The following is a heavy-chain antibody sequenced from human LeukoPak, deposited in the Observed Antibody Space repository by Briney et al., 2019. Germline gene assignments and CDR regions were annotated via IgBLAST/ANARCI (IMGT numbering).Heavy chain of an antibody. D-gene: IGHD6-13*01. CDR3: AREDGSSSWYYFDY. CDR1: GGSISSSSYY. CDR2: IYYSGST. Sequence: SETLSLTCTVSGGSISSSSYYWGWIRQPPGKGLEWIGSIYYSGSTYYNPSLKSRVTISVDTSKNQFSLKLSSVTAADTAVYYCAREDGSSSWYYFDYWGQGTLVTVSS. V-gene: IGHV4-39*07. J-gene: IGHJ4*02.